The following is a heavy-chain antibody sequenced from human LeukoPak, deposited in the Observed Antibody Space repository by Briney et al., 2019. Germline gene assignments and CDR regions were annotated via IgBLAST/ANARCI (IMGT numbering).Heavy chain of an antibody. CDR2: IYYSGST. J-gene: IGHJ5*02. D-gene: IGHD3-22*01. CDR3: ARRGTSGYYYDSSGYYRRAGFDP. CDR1: GGSISSYY. Sequence: SETLSLTCTVSGGSISSYYWSWVRQPPGKGLEWIGYIYYSGSTNYNPSLKSRVTISVDTSKNQFSLKLSSVTAADTAVYYCARRGTSGYYYDSSGYYRRAGFDPWGQGTLVTVSS. V-gene: IGHV4-59*12.